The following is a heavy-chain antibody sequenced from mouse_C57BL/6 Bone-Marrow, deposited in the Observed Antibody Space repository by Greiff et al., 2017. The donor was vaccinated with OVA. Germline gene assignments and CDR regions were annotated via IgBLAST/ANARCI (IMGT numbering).Heavy chain of an antibody. CDR2: IHPNSGST. J-gene: IGHJ4*01. CDR3: ARPYYDYEGDYDAMDY. D-gene: IGHD2-4*01. V-gene: IGHV1-64*01. Sequence: QVQLQQSGAELVKPGASVKLSCKASGYTFTSYWMHWVKQRPGQGLEWIGMIHPNSGSTNYNEKFKSKATLTVDKSSSTAYMQLSSLTSEDSAVYYCARPYYDYEGDYDAMDYWGQGTSVTVSS. CDR1: GYTFTSYW.